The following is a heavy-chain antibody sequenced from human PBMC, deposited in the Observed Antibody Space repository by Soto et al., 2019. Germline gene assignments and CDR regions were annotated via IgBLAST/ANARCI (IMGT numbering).Heavy chain of an antibody. V-gene: IGHV1-8*01. CDR2: MNPNSGNT. CDR1: GYTFTSYD. CDR3: ARGVRAYYYDSSGPGLRY. J-gene: IGHJ4*02. D-gene: IGHD3-22*01. Sequence: ASVKVSCKASGYTFTSYDINWVRQATGQGLEWMGWMNPNSGNTGYAQKFQGRVTMTRNTSISTAYMELSSLRSEDTAVYYCARGVRAYYYDSSGPGLRYWGQGTLVTVSS.